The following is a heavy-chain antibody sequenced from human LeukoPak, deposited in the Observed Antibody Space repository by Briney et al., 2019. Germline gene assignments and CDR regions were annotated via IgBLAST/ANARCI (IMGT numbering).Heavy chain of an antibody. CDR1: GYTFTSYG. Sequence: ASVKVSCKASGYTFTSYGISWVRQAPGQGLEWMGWISAYNGNTNYAQKFQGRVTMTRDTSTSTVYMELSSLRSEDTAVYYCARATEDGMDVWGQGTTVTVSS. CDR2: ISAYNGNT. J-gene: IGHJ6*02. CDR3: ARATEDGMDV. V-gene: IGHV1-18*01.